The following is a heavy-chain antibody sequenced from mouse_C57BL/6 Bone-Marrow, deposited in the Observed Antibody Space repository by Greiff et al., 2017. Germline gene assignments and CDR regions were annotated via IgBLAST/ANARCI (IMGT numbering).Heavy chain of an antibody. CDR1: GYTFTDHT. D-gene: IGHD3-3*01. J-gene: IGHJ4*01. V-gene: IGHV1-78*01. CDR2: IYPRDGST. Sequence: QVQLQQSDAELVKPGASVKISCKVSGYTFTDHTIHWMKQRPEQGLEWIGYIYPRDGSTKYNEKFKGKATLTADKSSSTAYMQRSSLTSEASAVYFCARKGWGYAMDYWGQGTSVTVSS. CDR3: ARKGWGYAMDY.